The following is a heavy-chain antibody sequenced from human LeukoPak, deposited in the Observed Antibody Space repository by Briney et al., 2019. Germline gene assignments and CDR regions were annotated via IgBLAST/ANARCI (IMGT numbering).Heavy chain of an antibody. Sequence: GGSLRLSCAASGFTFSSYSMNWVRQAPGKGLEWVLSISSSSSYIYYADSVKGRFTISRDNAKNSLYLQMNSLRAEDTAVYYCATGRQYRSGREMDAWGKGTTVTVSS. CDR2: ISSSSSYI. J-gene: IGHJ6*04. D-gene: IGHD3-10*01. V-gene: IGHV3-21*01. CDR1: GFTFSSYS. CDR3: ATGRQYRSGREMDA.